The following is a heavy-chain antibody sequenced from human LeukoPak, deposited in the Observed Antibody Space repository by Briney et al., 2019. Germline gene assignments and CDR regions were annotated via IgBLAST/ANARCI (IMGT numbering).Heavy chain of an antibody. Sequence: GGSLRLSCAASGFTFGSYAMSWVRQAPGKGLELVSGISTSGGTTSYAESVKGWFTVSRDNPRNTLYMEMNSLRDEDTAVYYCAVMHRYYDGSGYWVQWGQGTLVTVSS. J-gene: IGHJ4*02. D-gene: IGHD3-22*01. V-gene: IGHV3-23*01. CDR2: ISTSGGTT. CDR1: GFTFGSYA. CDR3: AVMHRYYDGSGYWVQ.